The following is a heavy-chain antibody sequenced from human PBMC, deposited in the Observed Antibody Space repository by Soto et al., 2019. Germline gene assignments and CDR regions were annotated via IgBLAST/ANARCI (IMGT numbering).Heavy chain of an antibody. J-gene: IGHJ6*02. CDR1: GDSVSSNSAA. CDR2: TYYRSKWYN. CDR3: ARDMERIQLWFGYYYYGMHV. V-gene: IGHV6-1*01. D-gene: IGHD5-18*01. Sequence: SQTLSLTCVISGDSVSSNSAAWNWIRQSPSRGLEWLGRTYYRSKWYNDYAVSVKSRITINPDTSKNQFSLQLNSVTPEDTAVYYCARDMERIQLWFGYYYYGMHVWGQGTTATVYS.